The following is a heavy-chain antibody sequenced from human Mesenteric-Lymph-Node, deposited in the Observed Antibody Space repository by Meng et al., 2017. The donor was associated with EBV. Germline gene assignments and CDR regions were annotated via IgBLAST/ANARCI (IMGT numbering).Heavy chain of an antibody. J-gene: IGHJ5*02. CDR2: IYYSGST. CDR1: GGSVSSSSYY. V-gene: IGHV4-61*01. D-gene: IGHD2-15*01. Sequence: QVKLQEAGPGLVKPSETLSLTCTGPGGSVSSSSYYWSWIRQPPGKGLEYIGYIYYSGSTNYNPSLKSRVTISMDTSKNQVSLKLSSVSAADTAVYYCARVDLSSGGSCLDPWGPGTLVTVSS. CDR3: ARVDLSSGGSCLDP.